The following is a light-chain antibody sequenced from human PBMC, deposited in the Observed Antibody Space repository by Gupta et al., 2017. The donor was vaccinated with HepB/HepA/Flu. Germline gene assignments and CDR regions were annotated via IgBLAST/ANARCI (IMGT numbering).Light chain of an antibody. V-gene: IGLV2-14*03. Sequence: QSALTQPASVSGSPGQSITISCTGTSSDVGGHNYVSWYQQHPGKAPKLMIYDVSNRPSGGYNRFSGSKSGNTASMTISGLQSEDEADYYGSSYTSSSTLGFGGGTKGTVL. J-gene: IGLJ2*01. CDR1: SSDVGGHNY. CDR3: SSYTSSSTLG. CDR2: DVS.